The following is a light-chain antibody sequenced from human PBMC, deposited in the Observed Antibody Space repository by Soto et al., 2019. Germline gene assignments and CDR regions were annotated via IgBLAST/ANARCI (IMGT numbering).Light chain of an antibody. V-gene: IGKV3-20*01. CDR3: QQYGSSGT. CDR2: GAS. Sequence: EVVMTQSPATLSVSPWEGVTLSCRASQGIGDTLAWYQHKPGQTPRLLIYGASNRATGIPDRFSGSGSGTDFTLTISRLEPEDFAVYYCQQYGSSGTFGQGTKVDIK. J-gene: IGKJ1*01. CDR1: QGIGDT.